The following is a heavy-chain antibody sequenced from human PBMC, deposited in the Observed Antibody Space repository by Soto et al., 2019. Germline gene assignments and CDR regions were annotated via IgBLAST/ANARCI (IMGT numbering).Heavy chain of an antibody. J-gene: IGHJ6*03. CDR1: GFTFSNAW. CDR3: ATDQDSRSDYYYYYMDV. Sequence: EVQLVESGGGLVKPGGSLRLSCAASGFTFSNAWMSWVRQAPGKGLEWVGRIKSKTDGGTTDYAAPVKGRITISRDDTKNTLYLEMNSLNTYDTAVYYCATDQDSRSDYYYYYMDVGGKGTTVTVSS. D-gene: IGHD6-13*01. V-gene: IGHV3-15*01. CDR2: IKSKTDGGTT.